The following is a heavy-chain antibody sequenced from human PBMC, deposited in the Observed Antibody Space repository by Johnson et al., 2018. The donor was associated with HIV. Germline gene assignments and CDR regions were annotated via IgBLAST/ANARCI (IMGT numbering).Heavy chain of an antibody. J-gene: IGHJ3*02. CDR1: GFTFSNAW. CDR3: TTNFWSGFYPDAFDI. D-gene: IGHD3-3*01. CDR2: IKSKSDGGTT. Sequence: VQLVESGGGLVKPGGSLRLPCAASGFTFSNAWMTWVRQAPGKGLEWVGRIKSKSDGGTTDYAAPVRGRSTISRDDSETTVYLQMNSLKTEDTAVYYCTTNFWSGFYPDAFDIWGQGTMVTVSS. V-gene: IGHV3-15*01.